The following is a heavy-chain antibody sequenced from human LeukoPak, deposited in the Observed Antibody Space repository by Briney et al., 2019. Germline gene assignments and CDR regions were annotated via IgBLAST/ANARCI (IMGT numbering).Heavy chain of an antibody. CDR2: IYYSGLT. Sequence: SETLSLTCTVSGGSINNYYWSWIRQPPGKGLEWIGYIYYSGLTGYNPALRSRVTISVDTSKNQFSLKLGSVTTADTALYYCARHKFDYYFDYWGQGTLATVSS. CDR1: GGSINNYY. V-gene: IGHV4-59*01. D-gene: IGHD3-9*01. J-gene: IGHJ4*02. CDR3: ARHKFDYYFDY.